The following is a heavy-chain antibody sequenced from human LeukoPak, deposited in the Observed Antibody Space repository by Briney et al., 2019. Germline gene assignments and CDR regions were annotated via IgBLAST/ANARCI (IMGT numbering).Heavy chain of an antibody. J-gene: IGHJ4*02. V-gene: IGHV1-18*01. CDR3: ARDRRVGAADY. D-gene: IGHD1-26*01. CDR2: ISPYNGNT. CDR1: GYTFTSYG. Sequence: ASVKVSCKASGYTFTSYGISWVRQAPGQGLEWMGWISPYNGNTDYSQKLQGRVTMTTDTSTSTAYMELSSLRSEDTAVYYCARDRRVGAADYWGQGTLVTVSS.